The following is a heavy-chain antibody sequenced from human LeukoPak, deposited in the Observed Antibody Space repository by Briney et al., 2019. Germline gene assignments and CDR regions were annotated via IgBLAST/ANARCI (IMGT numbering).Heavy chain of an antibody. CDR1: GFTFSIYE. D-gene: IGHD3-16*01. Sequence: GGSLRLSCAASGFTFSIYEMNWVRQAPGKGLEWVSYISSSGSTISYADSVKGRFTISRDNAKNSLYLQMNSLRAEDTAVYYCSSGARFGDHKGNWFDPWGQGTLVTVSS. J-gene: IGHJ5*02. V-gene: IGHV3-48*03. CDR3: SSGARFGDHKGNWFDP. CDR2: ISSSGSTI.